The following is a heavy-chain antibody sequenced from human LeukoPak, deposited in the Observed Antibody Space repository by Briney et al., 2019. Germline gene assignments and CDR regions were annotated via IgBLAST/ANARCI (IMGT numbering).Heavy chain of an antibody. D-gene: IGHD4-23*01. CDR3: AKDRHGGNSGPYYFDY. V-gene: IGHV3-30*02. J-gene: IGHJ4*02. Sequence: GGSLRLSCAASGFTFSSYGMHWVGQAPGKGLEWVAFIRYDGSDKFYADSVKGRFTISRDNSKNTPYLQMNSLRAEQDTAVYYCAKDRHGGNSGPYYFDYWGQGTLVTVSS. CDR1: GFTFSSYG. CDR2: IRYDGSDK.